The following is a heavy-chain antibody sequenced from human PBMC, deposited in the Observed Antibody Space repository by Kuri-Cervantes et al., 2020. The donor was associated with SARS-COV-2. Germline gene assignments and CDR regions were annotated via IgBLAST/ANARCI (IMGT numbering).Heavy chain of an antibody. V-gene: IGHV1-69*13. J-gene: IGHJ5*02. CDR1: GVTFSSYA. CDR2: IIPIFGTA. Sequence: SVKVSCKASGVTFSSYAISWVRQAPGQGLEWMGGIIPIFGTANYAQKFQGRVTITADESTSTAYMELSSLRSEDTAVYYCAKDHLNVPEWLTGWFDPWGQGTLVTVSS. CDR3: AKDHLNVPEWLTGWFDP. D-gene: IGHD3-3*01.